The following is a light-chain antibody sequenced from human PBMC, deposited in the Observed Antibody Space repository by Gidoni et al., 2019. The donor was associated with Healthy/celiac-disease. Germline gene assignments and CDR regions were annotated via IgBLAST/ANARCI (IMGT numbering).Light chain of an antibody. CDR1: QSISSY. J-gene: IGKJ1*01. CDR3: QHSYSTLERT. CDR2: AAS. Sequence: DIQMTQSPSSLSASVGDRVTITCRASQSISSYLNLYKQTPGKAPKLLIYAASILQSGVPSRFSGSGSGPYFTLTISSLQPEDFATYYCQHSYSTLERTFGQGTKVEIK. V-gene: IGKV1-39*01.